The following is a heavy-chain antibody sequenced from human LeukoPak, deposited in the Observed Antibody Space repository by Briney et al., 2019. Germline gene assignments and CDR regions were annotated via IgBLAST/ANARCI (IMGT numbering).Heavy chain of an antibody. Sequence: PGGSLRLSCAASGFTFNNYGLPWVRQAPGKGLEWVTLISHDGNNEYYADSVEGRFATSRDDSKNTLYLQMNSLRAEDTAVYYCAKDPSLRVTLPVWGQGTLVTVSS. D-gene: IGHD2-21*02. CDR3: AKDPSLRVTLPV. CDR2: ISHDGNNE. CDR1: GFTFNNYG. J-gene: IGHJ4*02. V-gene: IGHV3-30*18.